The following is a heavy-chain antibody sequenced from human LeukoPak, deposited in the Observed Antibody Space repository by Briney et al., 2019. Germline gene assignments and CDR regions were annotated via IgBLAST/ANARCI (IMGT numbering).Heavy chain of an antibody. CDR3: ARTGTYSSGWYPAPIDY. CDR2: IYPGDSDT. Sequence: GESLKISCKGSGYSFTSYWIGWVRQMPGKGLEWMGIIYPGDSDTRYSPSFQGPVTISADKSISTAYLQWSSLKASGTAMYYCARTGTYSSGWYPAPIDYWGQGTLVTVS. V-gene: IGHV5-51*01. CDR1: GYSFTSYW. J-gene: IGHJ4*02. D-gene: IGHD6-19*01.